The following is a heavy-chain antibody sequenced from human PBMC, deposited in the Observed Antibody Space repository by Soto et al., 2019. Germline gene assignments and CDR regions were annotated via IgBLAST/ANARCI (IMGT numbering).Heavy chain of an antibody. J-gene: IGHJ4*02. D-gene: IGHD3-9*01. CDR3: AKSTGNTWALYYFHY. CDR1: GFTFSAYS. V-gene: IGHV3-23*01. Sequence: EVQLLESGGGLIQPGGSLRLSCAVSGFTFSAYSMSWVRQAPGKGLEWVSGISGLGGSTYYADSVKGRFTISRDNSKDTLYVQVSSLRAEDTAVYYCAKSTGNTWALYYFHYWGQGTLLIVSS. CDR2: ISGLGGST.